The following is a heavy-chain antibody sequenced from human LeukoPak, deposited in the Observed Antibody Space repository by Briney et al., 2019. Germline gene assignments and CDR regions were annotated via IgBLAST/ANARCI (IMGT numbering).Heavy chain of an antibody. CDR3: ARAYLRDYYDSSGKYNWFDP. V-gene: IGHV1-8*01. Sequence: ASVKVSCKASGYTFTSYDINWVRQATGQGLEWMGWMNPNSGNTGYAQKFQGRVTMTRNTSISTAYMELSSLRSEDTAVYYCARAYLRDYYDSSGKYNWFDPWGQGTLVTVSS. CDR2: MNPNSGNT. J-gene: IGHJ5*02. D-gene: IGHD3-22*01. CDR1: GYTFTSYD.